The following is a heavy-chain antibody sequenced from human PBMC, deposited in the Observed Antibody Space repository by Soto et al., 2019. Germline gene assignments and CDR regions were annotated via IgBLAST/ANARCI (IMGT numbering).Heavy chain of an antibody. V-gene: IGHV4-34*01. D-gene: IGHD2-8*02. J-gene: IGHJ4*02. Sequence: QVQPQQWGAGLLKPSETLSLTCAVYGGPFSGYYWTWIRQPPGTGLEWIGEINPSGSTNYNPSLKIRVTIAVDTSKNQFSLKLTSVTAADTAVYYCARDKITGLFDYWGQGTLVTVSS. CDR2: INPSGST. CDR3: ARDKITGLFDY. CDR1: GGPFSGYY.